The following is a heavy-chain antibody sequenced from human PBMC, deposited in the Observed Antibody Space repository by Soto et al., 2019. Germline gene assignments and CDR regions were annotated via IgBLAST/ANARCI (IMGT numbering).Heavy chain of an antibody. Sequence: GFLRLSGAAAGLSFDDYAMPWVRQAPGKGLELVSLISWDGGSKYYADSVKGRFTISRDNSKKSLYRQMKSLRAEDTALYYCAKNNRPYYYYGMDVWGQGTTVTVSS. CDR1: GLSFDDYA. CDR2: ISWDGGSK. V-gene: IGHV3-43D*04. J-gene: IGHJ6*02. CDR3: AKNNRPYYYYGMDV.